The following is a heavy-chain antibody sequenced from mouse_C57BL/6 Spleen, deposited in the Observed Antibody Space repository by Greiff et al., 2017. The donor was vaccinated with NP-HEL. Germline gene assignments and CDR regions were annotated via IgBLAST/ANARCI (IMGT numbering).Heavy chain of an antibody. V-gene: IGHV5-17*01. CDR3: TMPHYYGSGFAY. CDR1: GFTFSDYG. J-gene: IGHJ3*01. D-gene: IGHD1-1*01. CDR2: ISSGSSTI. Sequence: EVKLMESGGGLVKPGGSLKLSCAASGFTFSDYGMHWVRQAPEKGLEWVAYISSGSSTIYYADTVKGRFTISRDNAKNTLFLQMTRLRSEDTAMYYCTMPHYYGSGFAYWGQGTLVTVSA.